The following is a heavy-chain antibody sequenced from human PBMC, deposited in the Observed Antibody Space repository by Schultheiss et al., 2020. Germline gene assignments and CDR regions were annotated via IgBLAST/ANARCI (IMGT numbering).Heavy chain of an antibody. CDR1: GGSISSGGYY. J-gene: IGHJ4*02. CDR2: IYYSGST. CDR3: ARRPSRRGRDGYDY. Sequence: SETLSLTCTVSGGSISSGGYYWSWIRQHPGKGLEWIGYIYYSGSTYYNPSLKSRVTISVDTSKNQFSLKLSSVTAADTAVYYCARRPSRRGRDGYDYWGQGTLVTVSS. D-gene: IGHD5-24*01. V-gene: IGHV4-31*03.